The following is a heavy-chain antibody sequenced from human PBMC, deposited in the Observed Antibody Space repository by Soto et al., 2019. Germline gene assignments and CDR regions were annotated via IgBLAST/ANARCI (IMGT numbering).Heavy chain of an antibody. J-gene: IGHJ3*02. V-gene: IGHV3-23*01. CDR3: ARDPNGDYIGAFDI. CDR1: RFTFRNYA. CDR2: IWGSGDST. Sequence: EVQLLESGGGLVQPGGSLRLSCATSRFTFRNYAMTWVRQAPGKGLQWVSSIWGSGDSTNYADSVRGRFTISRDSSKNTLYLQMNSQRAEDTAVYYCARDPNGDYIGAFDIWGQGIVVTVSS. D-gene: IGHD4-17*01.